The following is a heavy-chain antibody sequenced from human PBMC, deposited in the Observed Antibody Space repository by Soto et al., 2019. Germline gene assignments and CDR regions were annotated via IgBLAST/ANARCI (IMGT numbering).Heavy chain of an antibody. CDR3: ARVGYYDSSSFYATFDF. D-gene: IGHD3-22*01. J-gene: IGHJ4*02. V-gene: IGHV4-34*01. CDR1: GGSFSGYY. Sequence: SETLSLTCAVYGGSFSGYYWSWIRQPPGKGLEWIGEINHSGSTGYNPSLKSRVTISIDTSKSQFSLRLNPVTAADTDVYYCARVGYYDSSSFYATFDFWAQGTLVTVSS. CDR2: INHSGST.